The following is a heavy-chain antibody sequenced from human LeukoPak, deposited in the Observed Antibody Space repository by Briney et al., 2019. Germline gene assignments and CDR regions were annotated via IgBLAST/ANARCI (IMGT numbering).Heavy chain of an antibody. CDR2: INPNSGGT. D-gene: IGHD1-26*01. CDR1: GYTFTSYG. J-gene: IGHJ4*02. Sequence: ASVKVSCKASGYTFTSYGISWVRQAPGQGLEWMGWINPNSGGTNYAQKFQGRVTMTRDTSISTAYMELSRLRSDDTAVYYCARVPGSYYRDWGQGTLVTVSS. CDR3: ARVPGSYYRD. V-gene: IGHV1-2*02.